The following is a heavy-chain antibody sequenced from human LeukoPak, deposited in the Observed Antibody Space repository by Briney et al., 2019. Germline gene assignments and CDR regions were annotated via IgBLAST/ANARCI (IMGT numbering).Heavy chain of an antibody. Sequence: SQTLSLTCAISGDSVSSNTAAWNWIRHSPSRGLEWLGRTYYRSKWYNDYAVSVKSRITINPDTSKNQFSLELNSVTPEDTAVYYCATSSSSPEDDAFDIWGQGTMVTVSS. V-gene: IGHV6-1*01. CDR2: TYYRSKWYN. CDR3: ATSSSSPEDDAFDI. J-gene: IGHJ3*02. CDR1: GDSVSSNTAA. D-gene: IGHD6-13*01.